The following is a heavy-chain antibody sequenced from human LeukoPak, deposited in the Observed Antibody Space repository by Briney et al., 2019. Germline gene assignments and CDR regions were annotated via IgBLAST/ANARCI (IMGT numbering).Heavy chain of an antibody. CDR1: GFSFKTYV. Sequence: GGSLRLSCVASGFSFKTYVMHWVRHPIGKGLEGVSGISTGFKAYYADSVEGRVTISRENGKNSFHLQMNSLRDGDTAVYYCAREGYTSGRAPVFDIWGQGTTVIVSS. V-gene: IGHV3-13*01. CDR2: ISTGFKA. D-gene: IGHD6-19*01. J-gene: IGHJ3*02. CDR3: AREGYTSGRAPVFDI.